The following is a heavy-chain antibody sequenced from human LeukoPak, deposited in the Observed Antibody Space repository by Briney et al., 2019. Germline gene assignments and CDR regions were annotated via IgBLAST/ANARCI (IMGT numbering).Heavy chain of an antibody. J-gene: IGHJ4*02. V-gene: IGHV3-48*03. CDR3: ARGYYYGSGSYSLVFDY. D-gene: IGHD3-10*01. CDR2: INSATTI. Sequence: GGSLRLSCGASGFTFSSSEMDWARQAPGKWLEWVASINSATTIYYADSVKGRFTISRDNTKNSVYLQMSSLRAEDTAVYYCARGYYYGSGSYSLVFDYWGQGILVTVSS. CDR1: GFTFSSSE.